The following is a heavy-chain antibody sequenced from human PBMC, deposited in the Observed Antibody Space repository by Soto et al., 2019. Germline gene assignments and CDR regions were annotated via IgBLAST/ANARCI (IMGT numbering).Heavy chain of an antibody. CDR2: IWYDGSNK. Sequence: PGGSLRLSCAASGFTFSSYGMHWVSQAPGKGLEWVAVIWYDGSNKYYADSVKGRFTISRDNSKNTLYLQMNSLRAEDTAVYYCARTAAPYSSSLYYSYYGMDVWGQGTTVTVSS. V-gene: IGHV3-33*01. CDR3: ARTAAPYSSSLYYSYYGMDV. D-gene: IGHD6-13*01. CDR1: GFTFSSYG. J-gene: IGHJ6*02.